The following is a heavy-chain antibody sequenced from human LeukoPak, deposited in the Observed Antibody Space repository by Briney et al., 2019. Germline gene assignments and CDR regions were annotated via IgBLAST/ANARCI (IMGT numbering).Heavy chain of an antibody. CDR2: ISGSGGAT. Sequence: GGSLRLSCAASGFTFSSNAMSWVRQAPGKGLEWVSSISGSGGATYYADSVKGRFTISRDISKNTLYLQMNSLRAEDTAVYYCARFSSTWYFGNWGQGTLVTVSS. V-gene: IGHV3-23*01. CDR3: ARFSSTWYFGN. CDR1: GFTFSSNA. J-gene: IGHJ4*02. D-gene: IGHD2-2*01.